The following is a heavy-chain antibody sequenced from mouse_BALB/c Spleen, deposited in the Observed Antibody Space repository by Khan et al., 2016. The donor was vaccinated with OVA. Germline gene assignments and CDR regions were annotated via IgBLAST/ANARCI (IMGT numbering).Heavy chain of an antibody. J-gene: IGHJ3*01. CDR3: AREWGAWFAY. V-gene: IGHV1-77*01. CDR1: GSSLTDYN. CDR2: IYPGGNKT. Sequence: QVQLKQSGPGLAGPGPSLTLSCKVSGSSLTDYNINWVSQRPGRGLEWMGVIYPGGNKTYYKEKFKGKTILTANTSSHTAYMQVSRLTSEESAVYFCAREWGAWFAYWGQGTLVTVSA.